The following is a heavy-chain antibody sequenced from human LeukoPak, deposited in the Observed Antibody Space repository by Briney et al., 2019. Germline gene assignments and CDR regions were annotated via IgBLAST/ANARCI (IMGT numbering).Heavy chain of an antibody. CDR1: GGSISSSSYY. J-gene: IGHJ1*01. V-gene: IGHV4-39*01. CDR3: ASRYYYDTRGYFLH. Sequence: PSETLSLTCTVSGGSISSSSYYWGWIRQPPGKGLEWIGSIYYSGSTYYNPSLKSRVTISVDTSKNQFSLKLSSVTAADTAVYYCASRYYYDTRGYFLHWGQGTLVTVSS. D-gene: IGHD3-22*01. CDR2: IYYSGST.